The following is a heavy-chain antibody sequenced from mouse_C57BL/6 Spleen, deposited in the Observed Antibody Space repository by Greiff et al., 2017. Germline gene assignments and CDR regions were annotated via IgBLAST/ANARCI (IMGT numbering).Heavy chain of an antibody. D-gene: IGHD2-3*01. Sequence: QVQLKQPGAELVKPGASVKLSCKASGYTFTSYWMPWVKQRPGQGLEWIGMIHPNSGSTNYNEKFKSKATLTVDKSSSTAYMQLSSLTSEDSAVYYCARPYDGYYLDYWGQGTTLTVSS. V-gene: IGHV1-64*01. J-gene: IGHJ2*01. CDR2: IHPNSGST. CDR1: GYTFTSYW. CDR3: ARPYDGYYLDY.